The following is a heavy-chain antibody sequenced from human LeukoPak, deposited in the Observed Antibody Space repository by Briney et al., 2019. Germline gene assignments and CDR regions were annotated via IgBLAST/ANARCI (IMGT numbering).Heavy chain of an antibody. CDR3: ARSWKGITVVRGQYGYFDY. V-gene: IGHV4-34*01. Sequence: SETLSLTCAVYGGSFSGYYWSWIRQPPGKGLEWIGEINHSGSTNYNPSLKSRVTISVDTSKNQFSLKLSSVTAADTAVYYCARSWKGITVVRGQYGYFDYWGQGTLVTVSS. D-gene: IGHD3-10*01. J-gene: IGHJ4*02. CDR1: GGSFSGYY. CDR2: INHSGST.